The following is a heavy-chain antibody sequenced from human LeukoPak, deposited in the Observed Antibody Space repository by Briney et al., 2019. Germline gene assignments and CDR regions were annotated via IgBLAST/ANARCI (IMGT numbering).Heavy chain of an antibody. V-gene: IGHV3-9*01. CDR2: ISWNSGNI. J-gene: IGHJ6*03. CDR1: GFNFDDYG. D-gene: IGHD2-2*01. Sequence: PGGSLRLSCEASGFNFDDYGMHWVRQVPGKGLEWVAGISWNSGNIGYADSVKGRFTISRDNAKKSLYLQMNSLRSEDTALYYCAKGVNAAWHYYMDVWGKGTAVTVSS. CDR3: AKGVNAAWHYYMDV.